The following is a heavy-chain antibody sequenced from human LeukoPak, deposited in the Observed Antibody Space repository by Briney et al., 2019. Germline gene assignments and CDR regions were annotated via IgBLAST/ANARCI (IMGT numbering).Heavy chain of an antibody. CDR2: IKSKTDGGTT. J-gene: IGHJ4*02. V-gene: IGHV3-15*07. Sequence: GGSLRLSCAASGFTFDDYAMHWVRQAPGKGLEWVGRIKSKTDGGTTDYAAPVKGRFTISRDDSKNTLYLQMNSLKTEDTAVYYCTLAGWLQLTRFDYWGQGTLVTVSS. CDR3: TLAGWLQLTRFDY. D-gene: IGHD5-24*01. CDR1: GFTFDDYA.